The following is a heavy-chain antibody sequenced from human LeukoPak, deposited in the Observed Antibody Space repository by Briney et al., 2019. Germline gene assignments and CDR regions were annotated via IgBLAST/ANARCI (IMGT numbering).Heavy chain of an antibody. D-gene: IGHD7-27*01. CDR2: LSDSGGST. V-gene: IGHV3-23*01. Sequence: GGSLRLSCAASGFTFSSCGMSWVRQAPGKGLEWVSALSDSGGSTFYADSVKGRFTISRDNSKNTLYLQMNSLRAEDTAVYYCAKPNDWGVYYYYMDVWGKGTTVTVSS. CDR3: AKPNDWGVYYYYMDV. CDR1: GFTFSSCG. J-gene: IGHJ6*03.